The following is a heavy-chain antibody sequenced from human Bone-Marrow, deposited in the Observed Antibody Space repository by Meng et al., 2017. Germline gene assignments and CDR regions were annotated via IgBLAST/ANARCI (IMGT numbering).Heavy chain of an antibody. CDR1: GYTFTSHS. Sequence: ASVKVSCKASGYTFTSHSIHWVRQAPGQGLEWMGIINPSGGSTSYAQKFQGRVTMTRDTSTSTVYMELSSLRSEDTAMYYCARSPNTFGERIETDFDYWGQGTLVTVSS. V-gene: IGHV1-46*01. CDR2: INPSGGST. D-gene: IGHD3-10*01. J-gene: IGHJ4*02. CDR3: ARSPNTFGERIETDFDY.